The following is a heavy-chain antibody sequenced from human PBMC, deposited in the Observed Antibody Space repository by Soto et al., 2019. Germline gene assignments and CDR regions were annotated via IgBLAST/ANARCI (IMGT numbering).Heavy chain of an antibody. D-gene: IGHD3-10*01. J-gene: IGHJ4*02. V-gene: IGHV4-34*01. CDR2: INHSGST. CDR1: DGSCINHD. CDR3: GRGGLIRGVLYY. Sequence: SETMSLTYAVEDGSCINHDCSWIRQPPGKGLEWIGEINHSGSTNYNASLKSRVTISEDTSKKQFSLELRFVTAADTAVYYCGRGGLIRGVLYYWGQGTLVTVSS.